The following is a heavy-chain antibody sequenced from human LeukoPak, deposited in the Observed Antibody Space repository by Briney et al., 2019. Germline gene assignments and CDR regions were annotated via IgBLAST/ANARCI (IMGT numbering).Heavy chain of an antibody. CDR3: ARDSRTMIVRRFDY. CDR2: ISGSGGNT. Sequence: PGGTLRLSCAASGFTFSSYGMTWVRQAPGKGLEWVSGISGSGGNTYYADSVKGRFTISRDNAKNSLYLQMDSLRAEDTAVYYCARDSRTMIVRRFDYWGQGTLVTVSS. J-gene: IGHJ4*02. CDR1: GFTFSSYG. D-gene: IGHD3-22*01. V-gene: IGHV3-23*01.